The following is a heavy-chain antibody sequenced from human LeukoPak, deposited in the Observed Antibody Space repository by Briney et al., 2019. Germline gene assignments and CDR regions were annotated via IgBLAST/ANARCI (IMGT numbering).Heavy chain of an antibody. D-gene: IGHD3/OR15-3a*01. CDR2: THSSGST. CDR1: GGSVSGYY. J-gene: IGHJ4*02. V-gene: IGHV4-4*07. Sequence: SETLSLTCTVSGGSVSGYYWTWIRQPAGKGLEWIGRTHSSGSTNYNPSLKSRVTISVDTSKNQFSLKLSSVTAADTAVYYCARASGELIGPLYWGQGTLVTVSS. CDR3: ARASGELIGPLY.